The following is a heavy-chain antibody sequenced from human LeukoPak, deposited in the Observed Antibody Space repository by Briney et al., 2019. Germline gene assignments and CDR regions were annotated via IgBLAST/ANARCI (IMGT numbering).Heavy chain of an antibody. Sequence: GESLKISCKGSEYTFTNYWIGWVRQTSDKGLELVAFIYPRDSDTRYNPSFQGQVTISADKSTNTAYLQWSSLQVSDTAMYYCARSTSAYYSADYWGQGTLVTVSS. CDR1: EYTFTNYW. J-gene: IGHJ4*02. V-gene: IGHV5-51*01. CDR3: ARSTSAYYSADY. D-gene: IGHD3-22*01. CDR2: IYPRDSDT.